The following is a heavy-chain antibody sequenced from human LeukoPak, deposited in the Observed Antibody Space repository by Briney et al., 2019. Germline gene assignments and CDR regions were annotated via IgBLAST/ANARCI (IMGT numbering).Heavy chain of an antibody. V-gene: IGHV1-8*01. CDR3: ARVGVTMVRGVIITGDAFDI. D-gene: IGHD3-10*01. J-gene: IGHJ3*02. CDR2: MNPNSGNT. CDR1: GYTFTSYD. Sequence: ASVKVSCKASGYTFTSYDINWVRQATGQGLEWMGWMNPNSGNTGYAQKFQGRVTMTRNTSISTAYMELSSLRSEDTAVYYCARVGVTMVRGVIITGDAFDIWGQGTMVTVSS.